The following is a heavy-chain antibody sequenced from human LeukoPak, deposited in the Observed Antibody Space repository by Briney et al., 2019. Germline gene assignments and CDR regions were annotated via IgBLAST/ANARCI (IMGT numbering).Heavy chain of an antibody. CDR3: ARGLRLWFGESTDY. CDR1: GGSFSGYY. Sequence: SETLSLTCAIYGGSFSGYYWSWIRQPPGKGLEWIGEINHRGSTNYNPSLKSRVTISVDTSRNSFSLELSSVTAADTAVYYCARGLRLWFGESTDYWGQGTLVTVSS. CDR2: INHRGST. D-gene: IGHD3-10*01. V-gene: IGHV4-34*01. J-gene: IGHJ4*02.